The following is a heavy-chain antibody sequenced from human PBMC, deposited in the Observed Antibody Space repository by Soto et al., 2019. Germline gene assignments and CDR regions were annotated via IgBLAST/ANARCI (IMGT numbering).Heavy chain of an antibody. V-gene: IGHV3-23*01. CDR2: ISGSGGST. CDR1: GFTFSSYA. J-gene: IGHJ4*02. Sequence: EVQLLESGGGLVQPGGSLRLSCAASGFTFSSYAMSWVRQAPGKGLEWVSAISGSGGSTYYADSVKGRFTISRDNAKHTLKLQMKSLRAEDTAVYYCAKGRGYCSSTSCYVGSDYWGQGTLVTVSS. CDR3: AKGRGYCSSTSCYVGSDY. D-gene: IGHD2-2*01.